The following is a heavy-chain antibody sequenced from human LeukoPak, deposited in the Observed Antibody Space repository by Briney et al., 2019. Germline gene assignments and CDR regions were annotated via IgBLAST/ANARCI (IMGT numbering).Heavy chain of an antibody. CDR3: AKISVTLTRDY. CDR1: GFTFNNYA. J-gene: IGHJ4*02. D-gene: IGHD6-19*01. CDR2: ITNSGGST. V-gene: IGHV3-23*01. Sequence: GGSLRLSCAASGFTFNNYAMTWVRQAPGKGLEWVSAITNSGGSTYYADSVKGRFTISRDNSKNTLFLQMNSLRADDTAVYCCAKISVTLTRDYWGQGTLVTVSS.